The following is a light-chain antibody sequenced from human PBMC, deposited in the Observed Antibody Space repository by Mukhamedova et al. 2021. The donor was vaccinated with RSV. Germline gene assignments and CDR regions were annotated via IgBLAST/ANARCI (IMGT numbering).Light chain of an antibody. Sequence: SGSIASNYVQWYQQRPGSSPTTVIYEDNQRPSGVPDRLSGSIDTPSNSASLTISGLKTDDEADYYCQSYDSSNHVVFGGGTKLT. CDR2: EDN. V-gene: IGLV6-57*01. J-gene: IGLJ2*01. CDR1: SGSIASNY. CDR3: QSYDSSNHVV.